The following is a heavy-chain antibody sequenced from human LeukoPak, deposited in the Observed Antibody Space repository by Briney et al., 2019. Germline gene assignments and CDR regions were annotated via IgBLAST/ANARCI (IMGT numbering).Heavy chain of an antibody. J-gene: IGHJ4*02. D-gene: IGHD6-13*01. V-gene: IGHV3-7*01. CDR1: GFTFSSYW. Sequence: PGGSLRLPCAASGFTFSSYWMTWVRQAPGKGLEWVANIKYDGSEKDYMDSAKGRFTISRDNAKNSLYLQMNSLRAEDTAVYYCARDIEAAGLFLDYWGQGTLVTVSS. CDR2: IKYDGSEK. CDR3: ARDIEAAGLFLDY.